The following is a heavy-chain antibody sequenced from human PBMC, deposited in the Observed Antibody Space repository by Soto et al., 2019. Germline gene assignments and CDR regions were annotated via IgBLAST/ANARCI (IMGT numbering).Heavy chain of an antibody. D-gene: IGHD6-19*01. Sequence: QLQLQESGPGLVKPSETLSLTCTVSGGSISSSSYYWGWIRQPPGKGLEWIGSIYYSGSTYYNPSLKSRVTISVDTSKNQFSLKLSSVTAADTAVYYCARHPSDAVAAPVAIDYWGQGTLVTVSS. J-gene: IGHJ4*02. CDR1: GGSISSSSYY. CDR2: IYYSGST. CDR3: ARHPSDAVAAPVAIDY. V-gene: IGHV4-39*01.